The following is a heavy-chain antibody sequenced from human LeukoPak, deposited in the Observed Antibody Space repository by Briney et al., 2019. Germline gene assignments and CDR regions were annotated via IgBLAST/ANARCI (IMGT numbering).Heavy chain of an antibody. J-gene: IGHJ3*02. Sequence: GGSLRLSCAASGFTFSSYSMNWVRQAPGMGLEWVSSISSSGSFIYYADSVRGRFTISRDNAKNSLFLQMNSLRAEDTAVYYCARDRGDSSGYYYLDAFDIWGQGTMVTVSS. V-gene: IGHV3-21*01. D-gene: IGHD3-22*01. CDR1: GFTFSSYS. CDR2: ISSSGSFI. CDR3: ARDRGDSSGYYYLDAFDI.